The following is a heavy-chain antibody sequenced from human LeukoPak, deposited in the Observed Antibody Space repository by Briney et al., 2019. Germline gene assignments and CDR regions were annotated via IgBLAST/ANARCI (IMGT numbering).Heavy chain of an antibody. CDR3: ALNSGLDY. CDR1: GFTFSSYG. CDR2: ISYDGSNK. J-gene: IGHJ4*02. V-gene: IGHV3-30*03. D-gene: IGHD1-26*01. Sequence: GRSLRLSCAASGFTFSSYGMHWVRQAPGKGLEWVAVISYDGSNKYYADSVKRRFTISRDNSKNTLYLQMNSLRAEDTAVYYCALNSGLDYWGQGTLVTVSS.